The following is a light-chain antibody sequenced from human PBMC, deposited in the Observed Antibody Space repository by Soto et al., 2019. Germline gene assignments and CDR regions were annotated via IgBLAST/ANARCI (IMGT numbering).Light chain of an antibody. CDR1: HNVNRY. J-gene: IGKJ2*01. CDR3: QQSYNAAQT. V-gene: IGKV1-39*01. Sequence: DIQMTQSPSSLSASVGDRVTITCRASHNVNRYLNWYQQKSVKAPKVLIYGASSLQIGVPSRFAGSGSGTDFTLTISSLQPEEIGTYYCQQSYNAAQTVGQGTKLE. CDR2: GAS.